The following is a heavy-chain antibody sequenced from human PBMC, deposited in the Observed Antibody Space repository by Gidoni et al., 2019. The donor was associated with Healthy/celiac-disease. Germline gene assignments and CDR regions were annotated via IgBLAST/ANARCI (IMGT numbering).Heavy chain of an antibody. Sequence: EVPLLESGGGLVQPGGSLRLSCAASGFTFSRYAMSWVRQAPGKGLEWVSAISGSGGSTYYADSVKGRFTISRDNAKNTLYLQMNSLRAEDTAVYYCAKELGYCSGGSCYFDYWGQGTLVTVSS. J-gene: IGHJ4*02. CDR1: GFTFSRYA. V-gene: IGHV3-23*01. CDR3: AKELGYCSGGSCYFDY. CDR2: ISGSGGST. D-gene: IGHD2-15*01.